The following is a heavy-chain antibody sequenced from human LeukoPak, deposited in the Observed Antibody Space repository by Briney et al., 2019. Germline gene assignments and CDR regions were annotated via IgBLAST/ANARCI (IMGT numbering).Heavy chain of an antibody. D-gene: IGHD3-3*01. V-gene: IGHV3-74*03. CDR2: ISPDGSTT. J-gene: IGHJ4*02. Sequence: GGSLRLSCAASGFTFSRYWMHWVRQAPGKGLMWVSRISPDGSTTLYADSVKGRFTISRDNARNSLYLQMNSLRDEDTAVYYCARDYWFFDWGQGTLVTVSS. CDR3: ARDYWFFD. CDR1: GFTFSRYW.